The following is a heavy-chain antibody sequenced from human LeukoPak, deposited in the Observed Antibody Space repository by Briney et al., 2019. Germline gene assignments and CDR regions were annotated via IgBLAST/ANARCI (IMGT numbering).Heavy chain of an antibody. V-gene: IGHV4-59*01. CDR3: ARVDSSGLSADY. J-gene: IGHJ4*02. CDR2: IYYSGST. Sequence: SETLSLTCTVSGGSISSYYWSWIRQPPGKGLEWIGYIYYSGSTNYNPSLKSRVTISVDTSKNRFSLKVSSVTAADTAVYYCARVDSSGLSADYWGQGTLVTVSS. D-gene: IGHD3-22*01. CDR1: GGSISSYY.